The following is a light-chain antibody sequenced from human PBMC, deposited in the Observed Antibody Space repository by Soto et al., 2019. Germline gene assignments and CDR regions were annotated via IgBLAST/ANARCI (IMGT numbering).Light chain of an antibody. CDR2: GVS. J-gene: IGLJ1*01. CDR3: TSHRKNSPLPYV. CDR1: SNDVGGYNF. Sequence: QSALTQPASVSGSPGQSITISCTGTSNDVGGYNFVSWYQQHPGKAPKVMISGVSNRPSGVSIRFSGSKSGNTASLTISGLQAEDEADYYCTSHRKNSPLPYVFGTGTKLTVL. V-gene: IGLV2-14*01.